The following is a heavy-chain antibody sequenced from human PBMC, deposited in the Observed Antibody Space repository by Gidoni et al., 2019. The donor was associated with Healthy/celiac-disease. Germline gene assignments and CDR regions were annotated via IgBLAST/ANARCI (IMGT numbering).Heavy chain of an antibody. J-gene: IGHJ4*02. CDR3: ARGLHYYDSSGYYYPFGY. CDR2: ISAYNGNT. CDR1: GYTFTSYG. D-gene: IGHD3-22*01. Sequence: QVQLVQSGAEVKKPGASVKVSCTASGYTFTSYGISWVRQAPGKGLEWMGWISAYNGNTNYAQKLQGRVTMTTDTSTSTAYMELRSLRSDDTAVYYCARGLHYYDSSGYYYPFGYWGQGTLVTVSS. V-gene: IGHV1-18*01.